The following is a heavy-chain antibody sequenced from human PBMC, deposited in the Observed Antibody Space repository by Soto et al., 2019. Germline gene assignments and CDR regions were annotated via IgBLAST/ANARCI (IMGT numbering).Heavy chain of an antibody. CDR2: ISWNSDAI. CDR1: GFTFDDYA. Sequence: GGSLRLSCAVSGFTFDDYAMHWVRQAPGKGLEWVSGISWNSDAIKYADSAKGRFTISRDNAKNSLYLQLKSLRVEDTALYYCAKETQANLGTGGFDYWGQGSPVTVSS. CDR3: AKETQANLGTGGFDY. V-gene: IGHV3-9*01. J-gene: IGHJ4*02. D-gene: IGHD7-27*01.